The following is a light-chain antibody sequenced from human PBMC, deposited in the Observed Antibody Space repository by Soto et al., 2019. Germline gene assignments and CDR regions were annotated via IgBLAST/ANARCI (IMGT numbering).Light chain of an antibody. V-gene: IGKV2-28*01. CDR2: LGS. Sequence: DIVMTQSPLSLPVTPGEPASISCRSSQNLLHSNGYNYLDWYLQKPGQSPQLVIFLGSNRASGVPDRFSGSGSGTDFTLKISRVEAGDVGVYYCMQSLQTPLTFGGGTKVESK. CDR3: MQSLQTPLT. J-gene: IGKJ4*01. CDR1: QNLLHSNGYNY.